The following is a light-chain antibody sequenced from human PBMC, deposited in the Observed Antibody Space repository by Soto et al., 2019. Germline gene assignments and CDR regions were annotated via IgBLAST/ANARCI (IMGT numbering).Light chain of an antibody. V-gene: IGLV2-23*02. Sequence: QSALTQPASVSGSPGQSITISCTGTSSDVGSHNFVSWYQQRPGKAPKLMIFEVTKRPSGVSSRFSASKSGNTVSLTISGVQAEDEADYYCCSYAGTTTWVFGGGTKLTVL. CDR2: EVT. J-gene: IGLJ2*01. CDR3: CSYAGTTTWV. CDR1: SSDVGSHNF.